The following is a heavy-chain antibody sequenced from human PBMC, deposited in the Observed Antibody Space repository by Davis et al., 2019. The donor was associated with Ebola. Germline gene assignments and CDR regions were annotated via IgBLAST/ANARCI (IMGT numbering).Heavy chain of an antibody. D-gene: IGHD6-6*01. V-gene: IGHV3-48*01. CDR2: ISSSSSTI. CDR3: ARDQEYSSY. Sequence: GESLKISCAASGFTFSSYNMNWVRQAPGKGLEWVSYISSSSSTIHYADSVRGRFTISRDNAKSSLYLQMNSLRAEDTAVYYCARDQEYSSYWGQGTLVTVSS. CDR1: GFTFSSYN. J-gene: IGHJ4*02.